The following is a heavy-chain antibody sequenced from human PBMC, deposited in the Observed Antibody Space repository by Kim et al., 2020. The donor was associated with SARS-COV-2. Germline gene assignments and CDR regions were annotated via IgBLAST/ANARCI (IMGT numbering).Heavy chain of an antibody. D-gene: IGHD6-19*01. CDR1: GYTFSDYS. V-gene: IGHV1-3*01. Sequence: ASVKVSCKASGYTFSDYSIHWVRQAPGQRLEYMGWINAGNVNTGYSQNFQGRVTITMDTFATTTYMEVSSLRSEDTGVYYCARGKWLVDFWGQGTLVTDS. CDR2: INAGNVNT. CDR3: ARGKWLVDF. J-gene: IGHJ4*02.